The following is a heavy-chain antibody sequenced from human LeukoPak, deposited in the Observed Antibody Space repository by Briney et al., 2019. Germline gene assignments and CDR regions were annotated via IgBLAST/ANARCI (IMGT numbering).Heavy chain of an antibody. V-gene: IGHV1-8*01. CDR3: ARDYNLPWYSGSLPIHFDY. CDR2: MNPNSGNT. CDR1: GYTFTSYD. Sequence: ASVKVSCKASGYTFTSYDINWVRQATGQGLEWMGWMNPNSGNTGYAQKFQGRVTMTRNTSISTAYMELSRLRSDDTAVYYCARDYNLPWYSGSLPIHFDYWGQGTLVTVSS. D-gene: IGHD1-26*01. J-gene: IGHJ4*02.